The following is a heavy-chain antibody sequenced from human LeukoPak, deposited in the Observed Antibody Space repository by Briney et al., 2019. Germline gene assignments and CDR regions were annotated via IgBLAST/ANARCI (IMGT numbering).Heavy chain of an antibody. V-gene: IGHV3-48*04. CDR2: ISSRGSTI. J-gene: IGHJ4*02. Sequence: GGSLRLSCAASGFTFSSYGMHWVRQAPGKGLEWVSYISSRGSTIYYADSVKGRFTISRDNAKNSLYLQLNSLRAEDTAVYYCARDAYCSSTSCYGDYWGQGTLVTVSS. CDR1: GFTFSSYG. D-gene: IGHD2-2*01. CDR3: ARDAYCSSTSCYGDY.